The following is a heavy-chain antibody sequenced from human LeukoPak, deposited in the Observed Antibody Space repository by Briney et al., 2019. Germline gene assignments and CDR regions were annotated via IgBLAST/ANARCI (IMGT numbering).Heavy chain of an antibody. CDR2: ISGDGGST. J-gene: IGHJ4*02. CDR1: GFTFDDYA. V-gene: IGHV3-43*02. CDR3: ANVYCSSTSCYDEGVDY. D-gene: IGHD2-2*01. Sequence: PGGSLRLSCAASGFTFDDYAMHGVRQAPGKGLEWVSLISGDGGSTYYADSVKGRFTISRDNSKNSLYLQMNSLRTEDTALYYCANVYCSSTSCYDEGVDYWGQGTLVTVSS.